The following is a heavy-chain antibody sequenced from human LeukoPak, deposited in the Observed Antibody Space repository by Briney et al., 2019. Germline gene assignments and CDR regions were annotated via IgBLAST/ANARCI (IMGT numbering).Heavy chain of an antibody. CDR1: GFTFSSYE. CDR2: ISSSGSTI. Sequence: GGPLRFSCAASGFTFSSYEMNGGRQAPGKGLEWVSYISSSGSTIYYADSVKGRITISRDNAKNSLYLQMNSLRAEDTAVYYCARVVTIFGVVIGFDPWGQGTLVTVSS. D-gene: IGHD3-3*01. V-gene: IGHV3-48*03. CDR3: ARVVTIFGVVIGFDP. J-gene: IGHJ5*02.